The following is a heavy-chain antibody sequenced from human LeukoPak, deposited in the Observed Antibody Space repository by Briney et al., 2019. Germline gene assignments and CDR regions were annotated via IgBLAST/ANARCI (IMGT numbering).Heavy chain of an antibody. Sequence: SETLSLTCTVSGGSISSSMYYWGWIRRPPGKGLEWIGSIYYSGSTYYNPSLKSRVTISVDTSKNQFSLRLNSVTAADTAVYYCARGIAARRGGYYYYYYYMDVWGKGTTVTVSS. CDR3: ARGIAARRGGYYYYYYYMDV. CDR1: GGSISSSMYY. CDR2: IYYSGST. J-gene: IGHJ6*03. V-gene: IGHV4-39*07. D-gene: IGHD6-6*01.